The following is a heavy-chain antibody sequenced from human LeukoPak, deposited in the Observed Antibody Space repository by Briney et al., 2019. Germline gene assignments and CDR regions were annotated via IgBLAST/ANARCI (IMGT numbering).Heavy chain of an antibody. Sequence: SETLSLTCTVSGGSISSYYWSWIRRPAGKGLEWIGRIYTSGSTNYNPSLKSRVTMSVDTSKNQFSLKLSSVTAAGTAVYYCAREVTYYYDSSGYEDAFDIWGQGTMVTVSS. CDR3: AREVTYYYDSSGYEDAFDI. V-gene: IGHV4-4*07. CDR2: IYTSGST. D-gene: IGHD3-22*01. J-gene: IGHJ3*02. CDR1: GGSISSYY.